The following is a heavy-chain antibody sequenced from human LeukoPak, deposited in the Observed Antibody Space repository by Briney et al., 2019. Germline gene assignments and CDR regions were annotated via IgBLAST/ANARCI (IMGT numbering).Heavy chain of an antibody. J-gene: IGHJ6*02. V-gene: IGHV1-2*04. Sequence: GESLKISCRGSGYSFTSYWIAWVRQAPGQGLEWMGWINPNSGGTNYAQKFQGWVTMTRDTSISTAYMELSRLRSDDTAVYYCARDLVRIAAAGPTVYYGMDVWGQGTTVTVSS. CDR2: INPNSGGT. D-gene: IGHD6-13*01. CDR3: ARDLVRIAAAGPTVYYGMDV. CDR1: GYSFTSYW.